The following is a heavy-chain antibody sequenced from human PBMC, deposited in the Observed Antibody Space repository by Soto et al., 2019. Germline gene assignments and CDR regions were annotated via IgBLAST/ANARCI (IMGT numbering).Heavy chain of an antibody. CDR2: IHSDGSNT. V-gene: IGHV3-74*01. CDR3: ARDTRNSH. D-gene: IGHD2-2*01. CDR1: GFTFSTYW. Sequence: EVQLVESGGGLVQPGGSLRLSCAASGFTFSTYWMHWVRQAPGKGLVWVSRIHSDGSNTNYEGSVKGRFAILRDNDKNTLYLQMNSIKAGDKAVYYCARDTRNSHWGQGTLVTASS. J-gene: IGHJ4*01.